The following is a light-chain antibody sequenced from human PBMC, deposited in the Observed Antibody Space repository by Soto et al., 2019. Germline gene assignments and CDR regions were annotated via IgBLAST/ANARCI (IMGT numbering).Light chain of an antibody. CDR2: GTS. CDR1: QSVSGN. CDR3: QQHNNWPWT. J-gene: IGKJ1*01. V-gene: IGKV3-15*01. Sequence: EIVMTQSPDTLSVSPGERATLSCRASQSVSGNLAWYQQKPGQAPRLLIYGTSTRATGIPARVSGSGSGTEFTLTISSLQSEDFALSYCQQHNNWPWTFGQGTKMEIK.